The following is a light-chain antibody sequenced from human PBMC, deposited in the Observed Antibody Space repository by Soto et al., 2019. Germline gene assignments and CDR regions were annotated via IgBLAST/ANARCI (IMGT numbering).Light chain of an antibody. J-gene: IGLJ2*01. CDR3: VLYMGSGSVV. V-gene: IGLV8-61*01. Sequence: QTVVTQEPSFSVSPGGTVTLTCGLNSGSVSTSYYPTWYQQTPGQTPRTLIYNTTSRSSGVPDRFSGSILGNKAALTITGAEADDESDYYCVLYMGSGSVVFGGGTKVTVL. CDR2: NTT. CDR1: SGSVSTSYY.